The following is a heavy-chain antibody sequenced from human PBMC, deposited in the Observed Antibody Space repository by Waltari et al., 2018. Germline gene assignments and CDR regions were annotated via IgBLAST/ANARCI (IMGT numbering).Heavy chain of an antibody. CDR3: AKGPRRITMILDAFDI. CDR2: ISWDGGST. CDR1: GFTFADSP. J-gene: IGHJ3*02. V-gene: IGHV3-43*01. D-gene: IGHD3-22*01. Sequence: DVQVVESGGVEVQPGGCLRLACAASGFTFADSPMHWVGQAPGKGLEWVSLISWDGGSTYYADSVKGRFTISRDNSKNSLYLQMNSLRTEDTALYYCAKGPRRITMILDAFDIWGQGTMVTVSS.